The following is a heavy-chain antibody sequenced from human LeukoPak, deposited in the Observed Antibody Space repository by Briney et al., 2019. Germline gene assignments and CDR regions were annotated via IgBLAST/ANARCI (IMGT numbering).Heavy chain of an antibody. CDR2: IIPIFGTA. J-gene: IGHJ3*02. Sequence: SVKVSCKASGGTFSSYAISWVRQAPGQGLEWMGGIIPIFGTANYAQKFQGRVTITADESTSAAYMELSSLRSEDTAVYYCAREKLKNDAFDIWGQGTMVTVSS. V-gene: IGHV1-69*13. CDR3: AREKLKNDAFDI. CDR1: GGTFSSYA.